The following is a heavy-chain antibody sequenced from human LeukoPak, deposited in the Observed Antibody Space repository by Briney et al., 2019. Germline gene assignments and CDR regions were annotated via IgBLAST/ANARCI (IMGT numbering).Heavy chain of an antibody. CDR1: GFTFSDYY. V-gene: IGHV3-11*01. D-gene: IGHD3-22*01. J-gene: IGHJ6*02. CDR2: ISSSGSTI. CDR3: ARDGGAYYYDSSGYYYEESYYYYGMDV. Sequence: GGSLRLSCAASGFTFSDYYMSWIRQAPGKGLEWVSYISSSGSTIYYADSVKGRFTISRDNAKNSLYLQMNSLRAEDTAVYYCARDGGAYYYDSSGYYYEESYYYYGMDVWGQGTLVTVSS.